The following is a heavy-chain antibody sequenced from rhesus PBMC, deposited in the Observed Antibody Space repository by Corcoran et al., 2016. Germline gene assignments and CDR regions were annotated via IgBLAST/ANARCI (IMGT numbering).Heavy chain of an antibody. CDR2: INPKTGGT. V-gene: IGHV1-138*01. CDR1: GYTFTDYY. CDR3: ESRDIAAGRDY. J-gene: IGHJ4*01. D-gene: IGHD6-13*01. Sequence: QVQLVQSGAEVKKPGSSVKVSCKAHGYTFTDYYMHWVRQTPEQGLEWMGKINPKTGGTNYARKFQGRVTRTRETSTSTAYMEVSSLRSEDTAVYYCESRDIAAGRDYWGQGVLVTVSS.